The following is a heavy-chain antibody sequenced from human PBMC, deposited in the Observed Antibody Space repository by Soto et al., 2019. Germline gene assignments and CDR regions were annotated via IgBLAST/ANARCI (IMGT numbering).Heavy chain of an antibody. J-gene: IGHJ4*02. CDR2: IYYSGST. CDR3: ARVLRDGAKGYCFDY. CDR1: GGYISSYY. Sequence: PSETLSLTCTVSGGYISSYYWSWIRKTTGKGLEWIGYIYYSGSTNYNPSLKSRVTISVDTSKNQFSLKLSPVTAADTAVYYCARVLRDGAKGYCFDYWGQGTLVTSPQ. D-gene: IGHD2-15*01. V-gene: IGHV4-59*01.